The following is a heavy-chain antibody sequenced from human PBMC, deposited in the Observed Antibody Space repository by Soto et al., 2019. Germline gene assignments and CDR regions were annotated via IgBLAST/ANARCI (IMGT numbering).Heavy chain of an antibody. CDR3: ARDRWGLELHFDY. CDR1: GYTFTGYY. J-gene: IGHJ4*02. V-gene: IGHV1-2*02. D-gene: IGHD1-7*01. CDR2: INPNSGVT. Sequence: QVQLVQSGAEVKKPGASVKVSCKASGYTFTGYYMHWVRQAPGQGLEWMGWINPNSGVTNCAQKFQGRVTMTRDTSISTAYMELSRLRSDDTAVYYCARDRWGLELHFDYWGQGTLVTVSS.